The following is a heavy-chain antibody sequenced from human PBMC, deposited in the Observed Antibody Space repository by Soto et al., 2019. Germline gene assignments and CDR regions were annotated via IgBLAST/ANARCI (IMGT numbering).Heavy chain of an antibody. CDR2: ISAFNGDT. J-gene: IGHJ4*02. V-gene: IGHV1-18*01. Sequence: QVQLVQSGAEVKNPGASVKVSCKTSGYTFISYGISWVRQAPGQGLEWMGRISAFNGDTNYAHKVQSRVTMTTNAFTSTAYMELRSLRPDDTAVYFCAREHSAVALHYWGQGTLVSVS. CDR1: GYTFISYG. CDR3: AREHSAVALHY. D-gene: IGHD6-19*01.